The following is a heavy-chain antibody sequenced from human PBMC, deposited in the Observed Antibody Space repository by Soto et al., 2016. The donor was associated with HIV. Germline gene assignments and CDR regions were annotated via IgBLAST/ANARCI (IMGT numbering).Heavy chain of an antibody. D-gene: IGHD4-4*01. CDR2: IAHDGTSS. CDR1: GFRLGYYA. V-gene: IGHV3-23*01. CDR3: ARDLLDYSANDY. J-gene: IGHJ4*02. Sequence: EVQLLESGGGLVKPGGSLRLSCAASGFRLGYYAMNWVRQAPGKGLEWVSGIAHDGTSSHHADSVRGRFIISRDNSKNTLYLQMNSLRAGDTAIYYCARDLLDYSANDYWGQGTLVTVSS.